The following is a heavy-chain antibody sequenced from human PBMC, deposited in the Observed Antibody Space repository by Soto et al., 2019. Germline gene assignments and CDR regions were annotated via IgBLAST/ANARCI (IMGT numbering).Heavy chain of an antibody. V-gene: IGHV4-39*01. CDR1: GVSITSGTYY. Sequence: KSSETLSLTCTVSGVSITSGTYYWGWIRQPPGKGLEWIGTIYYTGSTYYDPSLKSRVTISVDTSKNQFSLKLTSVTAADTAVYYCALSSGKLLWFGEPFSGSGLDPWGQGTLVTVSS. CDR3: ALSSGKLLWFGEPFSGSGLDP. J-gene: IGHJ5*02. D-gene: IGHD3-10*01. CDR2: IYYTGST.